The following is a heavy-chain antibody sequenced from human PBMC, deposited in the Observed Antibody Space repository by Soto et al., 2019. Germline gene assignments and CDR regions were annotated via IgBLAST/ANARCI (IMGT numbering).Heavy chain of an antibody. D-gene: IGHD7-27*01. CDR2: IIPIFGTA. CDR3: ARQTGGGYYYYGMDV. V-gene: IGHV1-69*01. CDR1: GGTFSSYA. Sequence: QVQLVQSGAEVKKPGSSVKVSCKASGGTFSSYAISWVRQAPGQVLEWMGGIIPIFGTANYAQKFQGRVTITADESTSTAYMELSSLISEDTAVYYWARQTGGGYYYYGMDVWGQGTTVTVSS. J-gene: IGHJ6*02.